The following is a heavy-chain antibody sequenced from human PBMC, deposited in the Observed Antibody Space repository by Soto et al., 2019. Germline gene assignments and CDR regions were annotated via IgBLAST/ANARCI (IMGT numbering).Heavy chain of an antibody. Sequence: EVQLVESGGGLVKPGGSLRLSCAASGFTFSNAWMNWVRQAPGKGLEWVGRIKSKTDGGTTDYAAPGKGRFTISRDDSKNTLYLQMNSLKTEDTAVYYCTTDWLLPVGYYGMDVWGQGTTVTVSS. CDR1: GFTFSNAW. CDR3: TTDWLLPVGYYGMDV. J-gene: IGHJ6*02. D-gene: IGHD2-15*01. V-gene: IGHV3-15*07. CDR2: IKSKTDGGTT.